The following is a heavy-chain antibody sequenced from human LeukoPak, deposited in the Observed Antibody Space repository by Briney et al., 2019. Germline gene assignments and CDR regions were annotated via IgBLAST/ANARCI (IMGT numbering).Heavy chain of an antibody. CDR1: GGTFSSYA. CDR3: AGSYDIAVAGIG. Sequence: GASVKVSCKASGGTFSSYAISWVRQAPGQGLEWMGGIIPIFGTANYAQKFQGRVTMTEDTSTDTAYMELSSLRSEDTAVYYCAGSYDIAVAGIGWGQGTLVTVSS. CDR2: IIPIFGTA. D-gene: IGHD6-19*01. V-gene: IGHV1-69*06. J-gene: IGHJ4*02.